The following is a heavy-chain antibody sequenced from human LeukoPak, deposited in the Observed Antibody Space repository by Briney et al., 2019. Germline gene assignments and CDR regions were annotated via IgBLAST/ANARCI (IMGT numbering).Heavy chain of an antibody. CDR1: GFTFSSYS. V-gene: IGHV3-48*04. D-gene: IGHD3-22*01. CDR3: AKEDSSGYWGGDSIHYYGMDV. CDR2: ISSSSSTI. Sequence: PGGSLRLSCAASGFTFSSYSMNWVRQAPGKGLEWVSYISSSSSTIYYADSVKGRFTISRDNAKNSLYLQMNSLRAEDTAVYYCAKEDSSGYWGGDSIHYYGMDVWGQGTTVTVSS. J-gene: IGHJ6*02.